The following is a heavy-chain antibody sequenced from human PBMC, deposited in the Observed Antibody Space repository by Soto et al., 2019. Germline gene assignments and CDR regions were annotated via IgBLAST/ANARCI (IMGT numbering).Heavy chain of an antibody. Sequence: GGSLKTSCXGPGYSFHNYWLAWVPQRPGQGLEYMGIIYPGDSDARYSPSFQGQVILSAYKSISTAYLQWTSLKASDTAIYYCARARVSTPRLEDPFDIWGQGTMVTVSS. CDR2: IYPGDSDA. CDR3: ARARVSTPRLEDPFDI. V-gene: IGHV5-51*01. J-gene: IGHJ3*02. D-gene: IGHD5-12*01. CDR1: GYSFHNYW.